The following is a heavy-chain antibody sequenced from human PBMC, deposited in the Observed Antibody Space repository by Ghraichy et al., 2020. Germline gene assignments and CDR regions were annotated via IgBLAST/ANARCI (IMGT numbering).Heavy chain of an antibody. D-gene: IGHD2-15*01. CDR1: GGSISSSSYY. CDR2: IYYSGST. CDR3: ALFRPNCSGGSCYFAAFDI. J-gene: IGHJ3*02. V-gene: IGHV4-39*01. Sequence: SQTLSLTCTVSGGSISSSSYYWGWIRQPPGKGLEWIGSIYYSGSTYYNPSLKSRVTISVDTSKNQFSLKLSSVTAADTAVYYCALFRPNCSGGSCYFAAFDIWGQGTMVTVSS.